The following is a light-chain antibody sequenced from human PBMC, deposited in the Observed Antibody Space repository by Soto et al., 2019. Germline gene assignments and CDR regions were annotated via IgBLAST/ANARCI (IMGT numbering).Light chain of an antibody. CDR2: DAS. CDR1: QSVSSSD. V-gene: IGKV3-20*01. J-gene: IGKJ1*01. Sequence: EVVLTQSPGTLSLSPGERATLSCRASQSVSSSDLAWYQQKPGQAPRLLMYDASSMATGIPDRFSGSGSGTDFTLTISRLDPEDFAVYYCQQYGSSSWTFGQGTKVEIK. CDR3: QQYGSSSWT.